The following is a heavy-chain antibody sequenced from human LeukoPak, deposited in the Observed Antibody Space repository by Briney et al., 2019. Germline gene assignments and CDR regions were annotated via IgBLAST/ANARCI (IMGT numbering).Heavy chain of an antibody. CDR2: IYHSEST. D-gene: IGHD3-9*01. Sequence: PSETLSLTCTVSGGSISSSSYYWGWIRQPPGKGLEWIGSIYHSESTYYNSSLNSRVTISVDTSKNQFSLKLSSVTAADTAVYYCASTYDILTAWAGRGVDYWGQGTLVTVSS. CDR1: GGSISSSSYY. V-gene: IGHV4-39*07. J-gene: IGHJ4*02. CDR3: ASTYDILTAWAGRGVDY.